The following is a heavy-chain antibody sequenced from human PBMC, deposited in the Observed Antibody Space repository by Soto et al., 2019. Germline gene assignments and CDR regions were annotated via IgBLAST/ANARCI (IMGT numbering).Heavy chain of an antibody. CDR3: ARDTSSWDAFDI. Sequence: ASVKVSCKASGYTFTSYGISWVRQAPGQGLEWMGWISAYNGNTNYAQKLQGRVTMTTDTSTSTAYMELRSLRPDDTAVYYCARDTSSWDAFDIWGQGTMVTGSS. CDR2: ISAYNGNT. D-gene: IGHD6-13*01. CDR1: GYTFTSYG. J-gene: IGHJ3*02. V-gene: IGHV1-18*01.